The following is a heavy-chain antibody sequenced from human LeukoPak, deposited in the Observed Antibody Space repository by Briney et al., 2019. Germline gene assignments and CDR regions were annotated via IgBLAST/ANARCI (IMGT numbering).Heavy chain of an antibody. CDR2: IYRSGST. CDR1: GGSISSYY. V-gene: IGHV4-4*07. J-gene: IGHJ4*02. D-gene: IGHD6-19*01. Sequence: PSETLSLTCTVSGGSISSYYWSWIRQPAGKGLEWIGRIYRSGSTNYNPSLKSRVTMSVDTSENQFSLKLRSVTAADTAVYYCARQYSSGWYVPPYFDYWGQGTLVTVSS. CDR3: ARQYSSGWYVPPYFDY.